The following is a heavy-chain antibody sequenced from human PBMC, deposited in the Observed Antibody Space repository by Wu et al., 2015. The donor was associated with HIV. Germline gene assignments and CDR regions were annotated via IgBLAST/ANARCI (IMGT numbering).Heavy chain of an antibody. CDR3: AKEXACSGRGNWFDP. D-gene: IGHD3-10*02. J-gene: IGHJ5*02. V-gene: IGHV1-69*18. Sequence: QVQLEQSGAEVKKPGSSVKVSCKASGGTFSSYAISWVRQAPGQGLEWMGRIIPIFGTANYAQKFPGQSHDYRGRIHEHRPHGAEQPEILRTHGRVYCAKEXACSGRGNWFDPWGQGNPGHRLL. CDR2: IIPIFGTA. CDR1: GGTFSSYA.